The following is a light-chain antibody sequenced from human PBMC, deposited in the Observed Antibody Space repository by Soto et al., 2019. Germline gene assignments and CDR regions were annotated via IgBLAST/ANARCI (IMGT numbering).Light chain of an antibody. J-gene: IGLJ1*01. CDR2: EVS. V-gene: IGLV2-14*01. Sequence: QSVLTQPASVSGSPGQSITISCTGTSSDVGGYNYVSWYQQHPGRAPKIMIYEVSNRPSGVSNRFSGSKSGNTASLTISGLHAEDEADYYCSSYTSSSTLVFGTGTKVTVL. CDR3: SSYTSSSTLV. CDR1: SSDVGGYNY.